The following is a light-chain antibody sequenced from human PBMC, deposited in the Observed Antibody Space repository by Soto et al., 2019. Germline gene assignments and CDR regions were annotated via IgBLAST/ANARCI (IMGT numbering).Light chain of an antibody. CDR2: GAS. V-gene: IGKV1-17*03. Sequence: DIQMTQSPSAMSASVGDRVTITCRASQGIHKYLAWFQQKPGKVPKRLIYGASSLQSGVPSRFSGSGSGTEFTLTISSLQPEDFATYYCLQHNFYPPTFGQGTLLE. J-gene: IGKJ5*01. CDR1: QGIHKY. CDR3: LQHNFYPPT.